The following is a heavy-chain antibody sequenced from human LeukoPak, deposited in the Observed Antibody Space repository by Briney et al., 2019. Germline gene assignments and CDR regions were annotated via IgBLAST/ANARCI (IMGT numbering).Heavy chain of an antibody. V-gene: IGHV1-2*06. CDR3: VRAAGNFDY. Sequence: GASVKVSCKTSGYSFTGYYIHWVRQAPGQGLEWMGRINPNSGGTNCAQKFQGRVTMTRDTSISSAYMELSRLRSDDTAVYFCVRAAGNFDYWGQGTLVTVSS. CDR1: GYSFTGYY. D-gene: IGHD6-19*01. J-gene: IGHJ4*02. CDR2: INPNSGGT.